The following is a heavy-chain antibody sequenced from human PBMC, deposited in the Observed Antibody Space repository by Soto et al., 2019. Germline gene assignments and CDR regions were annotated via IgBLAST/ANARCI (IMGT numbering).Heavy chain of an antibody. CDR2: IYHSGST. J-gene: IGHJ6*02. CDR3: ARAVAGTPPYDYYGMDV. Sequence: KTSETLSLTCAVSGYSISSGYYWGWIRQPPGKGLEWIGSIYHSGSTYYNPSLKSRVTISVDTSKNQFSLKLSSVTAADTAVYYCARAVAGTPPYDYYGMDVWGQGTTVTVSS. D-gene: IGHD6-19*01. CDR1: GYSISSGYY. V-gene: IGHV4-38-2*01.